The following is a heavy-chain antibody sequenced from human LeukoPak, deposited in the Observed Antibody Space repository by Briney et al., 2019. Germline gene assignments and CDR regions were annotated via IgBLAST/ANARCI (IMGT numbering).Heavy chain of an antibody. J-gene: IGHJ6*02. V-gene: IGHV4-31*03. CDR3: ARDRSGSGSYYTRTYYGMDV. Sequence: SETLSLTCTVSGGSISSGGYYWSWIRQHPGKGLEWIGYIYYSGSTYYNPSLKSRVTISVDTSKNQFSLKLSSVTAADTAVYYCARDRSGSGSYYTRTYYGMDVWGQGTTVTVSS. CDR2: IYYSGST. CDR1: GGSISSGGYY. D-gene: IGHD3-10*01.